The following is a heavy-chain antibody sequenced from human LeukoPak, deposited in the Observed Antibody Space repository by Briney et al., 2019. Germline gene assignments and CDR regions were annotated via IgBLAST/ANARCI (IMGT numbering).Heavy chain of an antibody. CDR1: GFTFSRYW. V-gene: IGHV3-7*01. J-gene: IGHJ5*02. CDR2: INQDGSET. Sequence: GGSLRLSCGASGFTFSRYWMSWVRQAPGKGLEWVANINQDGSETTYVDSVKGRFTISRANAKNSLYLQMNSLRVEDTAMYYCGGDRGTDWYDPWGQGTLVTVSS. CDR3: GGDRGTDWYDP.